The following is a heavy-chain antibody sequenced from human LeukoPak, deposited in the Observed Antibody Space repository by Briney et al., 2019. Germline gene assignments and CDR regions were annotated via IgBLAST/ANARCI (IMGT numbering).Heavy chain of an antibody. J-gene: IGHJ5*02. CDR3: ARYHMLNRGVNWFDP. D-gene: IGHD2-2*01. Sequence: SQTLSLTCTVSGGSISSGRYYWSWIRQPAGKGLEWVGRIETSGTTKYNPSLNSRATISVDTSKNQFSLKLNSVTAADTAVYYCARYHMLNRGVNWFDPWGQGILVTVSS. CDR1: GGSISSGRYY. V-gene: IGHV4-61*02. CDR2: IETSGTT.